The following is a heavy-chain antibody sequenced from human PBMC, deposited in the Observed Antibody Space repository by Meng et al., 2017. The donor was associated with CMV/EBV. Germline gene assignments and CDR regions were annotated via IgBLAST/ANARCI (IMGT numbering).Heavy chain of an antibody. CDR3: ARDFYDFWSGYYNWFDP. J-gene: IGHJ5*02. D-gene: IGHD3-3*01. Sequence: SETLSLTCAVYGGSFSGYYWSWIRQPPGKGLEWIGEINHSGSTNYNPSLKSRVTISVDMSKNQFSLKLSSVTAADTAVYYCARDFYDFWSGYYNWFDPWGQGTLVTVSS. CDR1: GGSFSGYY. V-gene: IGHV4-34*01. CDR2: INHSGST.